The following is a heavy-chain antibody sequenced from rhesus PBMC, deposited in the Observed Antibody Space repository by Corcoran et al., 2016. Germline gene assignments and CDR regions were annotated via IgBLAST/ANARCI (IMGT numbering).Heavy chain of an antibody. Sequence: QVHLQESGPGLVKPSETPSLTCAVSGASINSDYYFWNWIRQPPGNGVEWIGYITYSGYNSYNPSRKIRGTISRDTSKNQFSLKLNSVTAADTAVYYCARRVAGGQERSRFDVWGAGVLVTVSS. J-gene: IGHJ5-1*01. CDR2: ITYSGYN. D-gene: IGHD6-13*01. V-gene: IGHV4-122*02. CDR1: GASINSDYYF. CDR3: ARRVAGGQERSRFDV.